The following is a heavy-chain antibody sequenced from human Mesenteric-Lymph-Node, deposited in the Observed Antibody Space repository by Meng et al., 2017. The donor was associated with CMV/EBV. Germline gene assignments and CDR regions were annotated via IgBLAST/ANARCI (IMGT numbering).Heavy chain of an antibody. J-gene: IGHJ4*02. V-gene: IGHV3-7*03. CDR3: ARVGSN. Sequence: GGSLRLSCAASGFTFSNYWMSWVRQAPGKGLEWVASIKQDGSEEYYLDSVKGRFIISRDNAKNSVFLQMNSLRAEDTAVYYCARVGSNWGQGTLVTVSS. CDR2: IKQDGSEE. D-gene: IGHD1-26*01. CDR1: GFTFSNYW.